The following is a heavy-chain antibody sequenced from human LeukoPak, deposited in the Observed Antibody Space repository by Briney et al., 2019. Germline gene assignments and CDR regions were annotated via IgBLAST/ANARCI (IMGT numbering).Heavy chain of an antibody. CDR1: GFTFSRYW. J-gene: IGHJ4*02. CDR2: IKLDGSEQ. Sequence: GGSLRLSCAASGFTFSRYWMYWFRQAPGKGLEWVASIKLDGSEQYYVDSVKGRFTISRDNAKSSLYLQMNSLRAEDTAVYYCARAPARARLDYWGQGTLVTVSS. V-gene: IGHV3-7*01. D-gene: IGHD6-6*01. CDR3: ARAPARARLDY.